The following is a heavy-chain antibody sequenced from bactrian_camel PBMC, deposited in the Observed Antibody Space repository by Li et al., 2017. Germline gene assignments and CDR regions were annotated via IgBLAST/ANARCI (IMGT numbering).Heavy chain of an antibody. Sequence: HVQLVESGGDSVQPGGSLKLSCVASGYMDGTYCMGWFRRAPGKEREGVASIYIRDGTTYYRDSVKGRFTLSRDNAKDTLYLQMNSLKIEDTAVYYCALGSSRQATMTARGKGTQVTVS. J-gene: IGHJ4*01. CDR1: GYMDGTYC. CDR2: IYIRDGTT. V-gene: IGHV3S1*01. D-gene: IGHD3*01.